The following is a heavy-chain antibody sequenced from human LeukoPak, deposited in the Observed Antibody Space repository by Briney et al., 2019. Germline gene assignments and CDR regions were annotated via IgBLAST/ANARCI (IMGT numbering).Heavy chain of an antibody. CDR3: ARRVVISAHLSAMDV. J-gene: IGHJ6*02. D-gene: IGHD4-23*01. V-gene: IGHV3-33*01. CDR1: GFTFRSYG. Sequence: GGALGLSCAASGFTFRSYGMHWGRQAPGKGQEWVAVIWYDGSQTNCPDSVKGPFTISRDNSKNTLCLEMNSLSAEDTAVYYCARRVVISAHLSAMDVWGEGTTVT. CDR2: IWYDGSQT.